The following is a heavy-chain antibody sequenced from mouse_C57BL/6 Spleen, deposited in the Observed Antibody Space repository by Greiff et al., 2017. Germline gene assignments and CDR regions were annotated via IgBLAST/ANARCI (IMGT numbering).Heavy chain of an antibody. J-gene: IGHJ2*01. Sequence: VQLKQSGPELVKPGASVKISCKASGYSFTGYYMNWVKQSPEKSLEWIGEINPSTGGTTYNQKFKAKATLTVDKSSSTAYMQLKSLTSEDSAVYYCTVVADYWGQGTTLTVSS. CDR2: INPSTGGT. V-gene: IGHV1-42*01. D-gene: IGHD1-1*01. CDR1: GYSFTGYY. CDR3: TVVADY.